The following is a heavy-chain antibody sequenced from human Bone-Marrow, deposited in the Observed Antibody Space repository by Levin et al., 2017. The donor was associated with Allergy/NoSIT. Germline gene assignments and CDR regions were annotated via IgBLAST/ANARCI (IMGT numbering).Heavy chain of an antibody. CDR1: GYTFTSYG. V-gene: IGHV1-18*04. Sequence: GASVKVSCQASGYTFTSYGVSWVRQAPGQGLEWMGWISPYTGNTYYSENFQGRVTMTTDTSTGTAYMDLTSLKSDDTAVYYCARLLGYCTRTTCQGIAVGGMDVWGQGTTVTV. D-gene: IGHD2-2*01. CDR3: ARLLGYCTRTTCQGIAVGGMDV. J-gene: IGHJ6*02. CDR2: ISPYTGNT.